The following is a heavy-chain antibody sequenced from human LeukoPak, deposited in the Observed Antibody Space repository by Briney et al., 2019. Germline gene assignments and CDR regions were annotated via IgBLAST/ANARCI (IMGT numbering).Heavy chain of an antibody. CDR2: ISSSSSYI. CDR3: ASTFSVVVVAAGYAFDI. D-gene: IGHD2-15*01. V-gene: IGHV3-21*01. J-gene: IGHJ3*02. CDR1: GFTFSSYS. Sequence: KPGGSLGLSCAASGFTFSSYSMNWVRQAPGKGLEWVSSISSSSSYIYYADSVKGRFTISRDNAKNSLYLQMKSLRAEDTAVYYCASTFSVVVVAAGYAFDIWGQGTMVTVSS.